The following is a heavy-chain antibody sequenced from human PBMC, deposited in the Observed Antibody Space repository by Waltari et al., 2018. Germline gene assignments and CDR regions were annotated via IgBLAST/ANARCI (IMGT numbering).Heavy chain of an antibody. CDR3: ARDLGPVGATTGYFDY. CDR1: GFTVSSNY. Sequence: EVQLVESGGGLIQPGGSLRLSCAASGFTVSSNYMSWVRQAPGKGLEWVSVIYSGGSTYYADSVKGRFTISRDNSKNTLYLQMNSLRAEDTVVYYCARDLGPVGATTGYFDYWGQGTLVTVSS. D-gene: IGHD1-26*01. V-gene: IGHV3-53*01. CDR2: IYSGGST. J-gene: IGHJ4*02.